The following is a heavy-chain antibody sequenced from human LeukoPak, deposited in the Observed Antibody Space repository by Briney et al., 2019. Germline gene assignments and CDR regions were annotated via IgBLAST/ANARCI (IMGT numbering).Heavy chain of an antibody. CDR1: GFNFGDYA. V-gene: IGHV3-49*03. J-gene: IGHJ5*02. CDR2: IRSEAYGGTT. D-gene: IGHD5-18*01. CDR3: ARTAMIMT. Sequence: GGSLRLSCVTSGFNFGDYAMNWFRQAPGKGLEWVCFIRSEAYGGTTQCAASVKGRFTISRDDSKSIAYLQMNSLKTEDTAVYFCARTAMIMTWGQGTLVTVSS.